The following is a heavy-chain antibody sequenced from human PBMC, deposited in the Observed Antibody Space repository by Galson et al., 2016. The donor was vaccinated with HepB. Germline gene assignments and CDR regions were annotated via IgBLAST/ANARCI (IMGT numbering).Heavy chain of an antibody. Sequence: SLRLSCAASGFTFSSTWMHWVRQAPGKGLVWVPHIKSDGSRTSYADSVKGRFTISRDNAKNTLYLQMNSLTAEDTAVYYCAREHFYNLDYWGQGTLVTVSS. CDR3: AREHFYNLDY. J-gene: IGHJ4*02. CDR1: GFTFSSTW. V-gene: IGHV3-74*01. D-gene: IGHD2/OR15-2a*01. CDR2: IKSDGSRT.